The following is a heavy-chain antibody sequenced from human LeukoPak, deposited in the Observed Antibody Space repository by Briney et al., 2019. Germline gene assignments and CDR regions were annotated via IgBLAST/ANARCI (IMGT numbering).Heavy chain of an antibody. Sequence: PSETLSLTCTVSGGSISSGGYYWSWIRQHPGKGLEWIGYIYHSGSTYYNPSLKSRVTISVDTSKNQFSLKLSSVTAADTAVYYCARGAWFGEFDYWGQGTLVTVSS. V-gene: IGHV4-31*03. D-gene: IGHD3-10*01. CDR2: IYHSGST. CDR3: ARGAWFGEFDY. J-gene: IGHJ4*02. CDR1: GGSISSGGYY.